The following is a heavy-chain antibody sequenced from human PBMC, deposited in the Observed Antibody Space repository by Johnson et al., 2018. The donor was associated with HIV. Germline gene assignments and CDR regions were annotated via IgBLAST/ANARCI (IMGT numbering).Heavy chain of an antibody. Sequence: EVQLVESGGGLVQPGGSLRLSCAASGFTFSSYDMHWVRQATGKGLEWVSAIGTAGDTYYPGSVKGRFTISSDNSKNSLYLQMNSLRAEDTAVYYCARCTLTGYYSHDTFDIWGQGTMVTVSS. CDR2: IGTAGDT. J-gene: IGHJ3*02. CDR1: GFTFSSYD. D-gene: IGHD3-9*01. V-gene: IGHV3-13*01. CDR3: ARCTLTGYYSHDTFDI.